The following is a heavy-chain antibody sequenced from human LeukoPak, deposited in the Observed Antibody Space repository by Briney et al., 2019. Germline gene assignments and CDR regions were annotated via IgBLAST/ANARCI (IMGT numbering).Heavy chain of an antibody. CDR2: ISPYNGNT. CDR3: ARDPSGLGDAFDI. CDR1: GYTFTSFG. J-gene: IGHJ3*02. V-gene: IGHV1-18*01. D-gene: IGHD3/OR15-3a*01. Sequence: GASVKVSCKASGYTFTSFGITWVRQAPGQGLEWMGWISPYNGNTKYAQSLQGRITMTTDTSTSTAYMEVRSLRSDDTAVYYCARDPSGLGDAFDIWGQGTMVTVSS.